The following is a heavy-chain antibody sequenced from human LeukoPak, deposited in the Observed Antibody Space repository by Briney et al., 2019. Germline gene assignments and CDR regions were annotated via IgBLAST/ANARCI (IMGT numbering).Heavy chain of an antibody. D-gene: IGHD3-10*01. Sequence: PGRSLRLSCVASGFTFNTYAIHWVRQAPGKGLEWVALISYNGGKKDYADSVKGRFTIDRDNSKNTVYLQMNSLRPDDTAIYSCARQEGRNYLYEGLDYWGQGNLVTVSS. CDR3: ARQEGRNYLYEGLDY. CDR1: GFTFNTYA. CDR2: ISYNGGKK. V-gene: IGHV3-30*04. J-gene: IGHJ4*02.